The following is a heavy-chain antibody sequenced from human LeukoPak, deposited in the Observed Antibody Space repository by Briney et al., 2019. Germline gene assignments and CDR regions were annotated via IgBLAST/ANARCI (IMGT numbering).Heavy chain of an antibody. V-gene: IGHV3-7*01. Sequence: PGGSLRLSCAASGFTFSNYWMSWVRQAAGKGLEWVANIKQDGSEKYYVDSVKGRFTISRDNAKNSLVLQMNSLRVEDTAVYYCARGRSGHFDYWGQGTLVTVSS. CDR3: ARGRSGHFDY. D-gene: IGHD3-10*01. J-gene: IGHJ4*02. CDR2: IKQDGSEK. CDR1: GFTFSNYW.